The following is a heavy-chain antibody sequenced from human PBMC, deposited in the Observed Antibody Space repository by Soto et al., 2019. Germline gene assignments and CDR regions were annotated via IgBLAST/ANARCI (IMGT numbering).Heavy chain of an antibody. CDR2: INHSGST. CDR3: ARGRSLLLGLGALNWFDP. D-gene: IGHD3-10*01. Sequence: SETLSLTCAVYGGSFSGYYWSWIRQPPGKGLEWIGEINHSGSTNYNPSLKSRVTISVDTSKNQFSLKLSSVTAADTAVYYCARGRSLLLGLGALNWFDPWGQGTLVTVSS. V-gene: IGHV4-34*01. J-gene: IGHJ5*02. CDR1: GGSFSGYY.